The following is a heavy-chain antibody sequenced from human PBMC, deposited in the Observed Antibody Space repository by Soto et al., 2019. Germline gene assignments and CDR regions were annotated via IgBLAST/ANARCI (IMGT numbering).Heavy chain of an antibody. V-gene: IGHV4-39*01. CDR3: ARHGCAALRDYYSGMDV. J-gene: IGHJ6*02. Sequence: QLQLQESGPGLVRPSETLSLTCTVSGGSISSTGYYWVWIRQPPGKGLEWIGSMYYSGSTAYTPSLRGRVTISVDKSKTQFSLRLTSVTAADSAVYYCARHGCAALRDYYSGMDVWGQGTTVTVSS. CDR1: GGSISSTGYY. D-gene: IGHD2-15*01. CDR2: MYYSGST.